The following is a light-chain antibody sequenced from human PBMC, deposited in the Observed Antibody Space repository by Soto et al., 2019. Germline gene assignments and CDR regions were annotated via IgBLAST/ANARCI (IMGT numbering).Light chain of an antibody. Sequence: DIPLTQSPSFLSASVGDRVTITCRASQGISSYLAWYQQKPGKAPKLLIYAASTLQSGVPSRFSGSGSGTEFTLTISSLQPEDFATYYCQQLNSYRVTFGPGTKVDIK. CDR3: QQLNSYRVT. CDR2: AAS. V-gene: IGKV1-9*01. J-gene: IGKJ3*01. CDR1: QGISSY.